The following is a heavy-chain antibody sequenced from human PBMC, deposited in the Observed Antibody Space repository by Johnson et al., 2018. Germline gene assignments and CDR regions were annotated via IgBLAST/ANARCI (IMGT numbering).Heavy chain of an antibody. CDR1: GFTFSTHG. J-gene: IGHJ1*01. D-gene: IGHD1-14*01. Sequence: QVQLGQAGGGVVQPGRSLRLSCAASGFTFSTHGMLWVRQAPGKGLEGVSSIWYDGINQYYTDHVKGRVTISRDNSKKTLYLQMNSLRAEDTAVYYCAKDFMTTAAEYFQHWGQGTLVTVSS. CDR3: AKDFMTTAAEYFQH. CDR2: IWYDGINQ. V-gene: IGHV3-33*06.